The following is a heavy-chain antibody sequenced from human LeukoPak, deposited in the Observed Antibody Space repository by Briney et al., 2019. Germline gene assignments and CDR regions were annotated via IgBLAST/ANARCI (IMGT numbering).Heavy chain of an antibody. Sequence: ASVKVSCKASGYTFIGHYMHWVRQAPGQGLEWMGWINSNSGGTKYAQKFQGSVIMTRGTSISTAYMELSRLKSDDTAVYYCARGRIRSWSNAFHIWGQGTTVTISS. D-gene: IGHD2-15*01. V-gene: IGHV1-2*02. CDR1: GYTFIGHY. CDR3: ARGRIRSWSNAFHI. J-gene: IGHJ3*02. CDR2: INSNSGGT.